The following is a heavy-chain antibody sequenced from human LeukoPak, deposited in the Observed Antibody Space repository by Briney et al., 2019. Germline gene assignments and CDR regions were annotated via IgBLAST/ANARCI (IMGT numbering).Heavy chain of an antibody. J-gene: IGHJ4*02. V-gene: IGHV3-74*01. CDR2: INSDGSST. D-gene: IGHD4-23*01. Sequence: GGSLRLSCAASGFTFSNAWMSWVRQAPGKGLVWVSRINSDGSSTSYADSVKGRFTISRDNAKNTLYLQMNSLRAEDTAVYYCARAPYGGTSHYWGQGTLVTVSS. CDR1: GFTFSNAW. CDR3: ARAPYGGTSHY.